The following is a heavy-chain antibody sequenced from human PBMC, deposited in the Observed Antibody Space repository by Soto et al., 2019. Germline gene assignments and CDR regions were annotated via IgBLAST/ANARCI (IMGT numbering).Heavy chain of an antibody. CDR3: ARGGRYDAFDI. CDR1: GGSVSSGSYY. D-gene: IGHD1-1*01. V-gene: IGHV4-61*01. Sequence: SETLSLTCTVSGGSVSSGSYYWSWIRQPPGKGLEWIGYIYYSGSTNYNPSLKSRVTISVDTSKNQFSLKLSSVTAADTAVYYCARGGRYDAFDIWAKGQWSPSPQ. J-gene: IGHJ3*02. CDR2: IYYSGST.